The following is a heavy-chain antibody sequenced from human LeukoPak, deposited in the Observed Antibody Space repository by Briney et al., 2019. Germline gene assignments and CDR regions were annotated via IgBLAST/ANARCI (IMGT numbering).Heavy chain of an antibody. D-gene: IGHD6-19*01. CDR2: IYHSGST. CDR3: ARDEVAGQYNWFDP. CDR1: GYSISSGYY. V-gene: IGHV4-38-2*02. Sequence: PSETLSLTCTVSGYSISSGYYWGWIRQPPGKGLEWIGSIYHSGSTYHNPSLKSRVTISVDTSKNQFSLKLSSVTAADTAVYYCARDEVAGQYNWFDPWGQGTLVTVSS. J-gene: IGHJ5*02.